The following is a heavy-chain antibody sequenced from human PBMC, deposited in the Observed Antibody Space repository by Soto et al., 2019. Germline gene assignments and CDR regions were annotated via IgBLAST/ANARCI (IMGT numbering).Heavy chain of an antibody. D-gene: IGHD1-26*01. V-gene: IGHV3-23*01. CDR2: ISGSGGST. J-gene: IGHJ6*02. CDR1: GFTLSSCV. Sequence: EVQLLESGGGLVQPGGSLRLSCAASGFTLSSCVMTWVRQAPGKGLEWVSGISGSGGSTYYADSVKGRFTISRDNSKNTLYLQMNSLRAEDTAVYYCAKKERSGSYYYYYGMDVWGQGTTVTVSS. CDR3: AKKERSGSYYYYYGMDV.